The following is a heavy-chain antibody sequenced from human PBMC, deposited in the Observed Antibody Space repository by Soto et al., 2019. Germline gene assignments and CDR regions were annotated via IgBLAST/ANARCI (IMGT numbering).Heavy chain of an antibody. Sequence: SETLSLTCTVSGGSISSGGYYWSWIRQHPGKGPEWIGYIYYSGSTYYNPSLKSRVTISVDTSKNQFSLKLSSVTAADTAVYYCAKYYYDSSGYLYYFDYWGQGTLVTVSS. CDR1: GGSISSGGYY. V-gene: IGHV4-31*03. CDR2: IYYSGST. D-gene: IGHD3-22*01. CDR3: AKYYYDSSGYLYYFDY. J-gene: IGHJ4*02.